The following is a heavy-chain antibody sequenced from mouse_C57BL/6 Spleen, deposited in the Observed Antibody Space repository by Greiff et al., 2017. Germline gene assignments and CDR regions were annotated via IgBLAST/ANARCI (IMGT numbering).Heavy chain of an antibody. CDR2: IYPGDGDT. CDR1: GYAFSSSW. V-gene: IGHV1-82*01. CDR3: ARSDYGSSYYAMDD. D-gene: IGHD1-1*01. J-gene: IGHJ4*01. Sequence: QVQLKESGPELVKPGASVKISCKASGYAFSSSWMNWVKQRPGKGLEWIGRIYPGDGDTNYNGKFKGKATLTADKSSSTAYMQLSSLTSEDSAVYFCARSDYGSSYYAMDDWGQGTSVTVSS.